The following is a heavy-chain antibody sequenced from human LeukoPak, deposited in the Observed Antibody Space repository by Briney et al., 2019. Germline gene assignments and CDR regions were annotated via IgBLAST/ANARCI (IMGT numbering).Heavy chain of an antibody. V-gene: IGHV1-69*05. Sequence: ASVKVSCKASGGTFSSYAISWVRQAPGQGLEWMGGIIPIFGTANYAQKFQGRVTITRNTSISTAYMELSSLRSEDTAVYYCARGMYSSSWYGDYYYYMDVWGKGTTVTVSS. D-gene: IGHD6-13*01. CDR3: ARGMYSSSWYGDYYYYMDV. CDR1: GGTFSSYA. J-gene: IGHJ6*03. CDR2: IIPIFGTA.